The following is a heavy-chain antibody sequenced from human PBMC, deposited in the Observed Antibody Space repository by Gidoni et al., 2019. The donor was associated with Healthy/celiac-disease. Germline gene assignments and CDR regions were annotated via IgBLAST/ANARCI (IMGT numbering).Heavy chain of an antibody. CDR2: IYYSGRT. V-gene: IGHV4-39*07. Sequence: QLQLQESGPGLVTPSGPLSLTCTVPGGSISSSRYYWGWLRQPPGKGLEWSGSIYYSGRTYYNPCLKSRVTISVDTSKNQFSLKLSAVTAADTAVYYCAREGIIAEAGTDYFDYWGQGTLVTVSS. CDR3: AREGIIAEAGTDYFDY. J-gene: IGHJ4*02. CDR1: GGSISSSRYY. D-gene: IGHD6-13*01.